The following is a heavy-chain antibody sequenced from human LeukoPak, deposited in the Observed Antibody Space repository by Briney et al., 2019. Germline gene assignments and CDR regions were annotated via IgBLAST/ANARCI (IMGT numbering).Heavy chain of an antibody. D-gene: IGHD6-13*01. J-gene: IGHJ4*02. CDR3: AKIIAAANRPTFDY. Sequence: GGSLRLSCAASGFTFSSYAMSWVRQAPGKGLEWVSTISNSDGSTYYADSVKGRFSISRDNSENTLYLQMNSLRAEDTAVYYCAKIIAAANRPTFDYWGQGTLVTVSS. CDR2: ISNSDGST. V-gene: IGHV3-23*01. CDR1: GFTFSSYA.